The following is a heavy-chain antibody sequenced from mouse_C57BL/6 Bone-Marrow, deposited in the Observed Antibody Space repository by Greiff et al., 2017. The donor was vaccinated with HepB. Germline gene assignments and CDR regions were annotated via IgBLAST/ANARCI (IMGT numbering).Heavy chain of an antibody. CDR3: ARLLRAAY. D-gene: IGHD1-1*01. Sequence: QVHVKQSGAELVKPGASVKLSCKASGYTFTSYWMHWVKQRPGQGLEWIGMIHPNSGSTNYNEKFKSKATLTVDKSSSTAYMQLSSLTSEDSAVYYCARLLRAAYWGQGTLVTVSA. CDR1: GYTFTSYW. CDR2: IHPNSGST. J-gene: IGHJ3*01. V-gene: IGHV1-64*01.